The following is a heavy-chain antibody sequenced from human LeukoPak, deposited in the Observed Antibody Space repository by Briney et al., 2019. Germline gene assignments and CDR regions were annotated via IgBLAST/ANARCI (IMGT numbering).Heavy chain of an antibody. CDR2: ISGSGGST. Sequence: GGSLRLSCAASGFTFSSYAMSWVRQAPGKGLEWVSAISGSGGSTYYADSVKGRFTISRDNSKNTLYLQMNSLRAEDTAVYYRAKDIVVVPAAMLDYWGQGTLVTVSS. V-gene: IGHV3-23*01. J-gene: IGHJ4*02. CDR1: GFTFSSYA. CDR3: AKDIVVVPAAMLDY. D-gene: IGHD2-2*01.